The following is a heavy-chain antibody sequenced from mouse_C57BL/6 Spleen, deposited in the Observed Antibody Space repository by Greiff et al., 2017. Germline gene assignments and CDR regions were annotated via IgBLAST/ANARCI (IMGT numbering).Heavy chain of an antibody. J-gene: IGHJ1*03. D-gene: IGHD1-1*01. V-gene: IGHV1-64*01. CDR1: GYTFTSYW. CDR3: ARGGNDYYGSSWYFDV. CDR2: IHPNSGST. Sequence: QVQLQQPGAELVKPGASVKLSCKASGYTFTSYWMHWVKQRPGQGLEWIGMIHPNSGSTNYNEKFKSKATLTVDKSSSKAYMQLSSLTSEDSAVYYCARGGNDYYGSSWYFDVWGTGTTVTVSS.